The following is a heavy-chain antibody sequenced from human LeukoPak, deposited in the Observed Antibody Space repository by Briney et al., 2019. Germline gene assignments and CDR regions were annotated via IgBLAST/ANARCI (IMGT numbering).Heavy chain of an antibody. D-gene: IGHD2-2*01. CDR3: AKDRSHAFSSTSSYYFDY. CDR1: GFTFSSYG. J-gene: IGHJ4*02. V-gene: IGHV3-30*18. CDR2: ISYDGSNK. Sequence: PGGSLRLSCAASGFTFSSYGMHWVRQAPGKGLEWVAVISYDGSNKYYADSVKGRFTISRDNSKNTLYLQMNSLRAEDTAVYYCAKDRSHAFSSTSSYYFDYWGQGTLVTVSS.